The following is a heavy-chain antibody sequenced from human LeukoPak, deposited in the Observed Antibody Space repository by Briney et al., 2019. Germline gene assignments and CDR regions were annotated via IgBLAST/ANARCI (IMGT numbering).Heavy chain of an antibody. J-gene: IGHJ4*02. D-gene: IGHD6-19*01. V-gene: IGHV3-64*01. CDR2: ISSYGDST. CDR1: GFTFGTYA. CDR3: ARRNGWSIDY. Sequence: PGGSLRLSCAASGFTFGTYALHWVRQAPGKGLEYVSGISSYGDSTYYGNSVKGRFTISRDNSKNTLYLQMGSLRAEDMAVYYCARRNGWSIDYWGQGTLVTVSS.